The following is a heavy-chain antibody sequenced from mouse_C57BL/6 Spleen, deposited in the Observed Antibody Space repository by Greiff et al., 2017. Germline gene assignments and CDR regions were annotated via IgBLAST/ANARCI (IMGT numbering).Heavy chain of an antibody. D-gene: IGHD2-2*01. CDR1: GFSLTSYG. Sequence: QVQLKESGPGLVQPSPSLSITCTVSGFSLTSYGVHWVRQSPGKGLEWLGVIWSGGSTDYNAAFISRLSISKDNSKSQVFFKMNSLQADDTAIDYCARSTMVSYYFDYWGQGTTLTVSS. CDR3: ARSTMVSYYFDY. V-gene: IGHV2-2*01. CDR2: IWSGGST. J-gene: IGHJ2*01.